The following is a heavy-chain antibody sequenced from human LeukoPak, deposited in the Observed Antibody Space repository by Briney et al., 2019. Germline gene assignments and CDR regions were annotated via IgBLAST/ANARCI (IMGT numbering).Heavy chain of an antibody. CDR3: AKGSGINHYHWIDP. D-gene: IGHD1-14*01. J-gene: IGHJ5*02. CDR1: EFTFSNYA. Sequence: GGALILSCAASEFTFSNYAMNWVRQAPGKGLEWVSGISGGGGSTYYADSVKGRFTISRDNSKNPLYLQMDSLRAEDTALYYCAKGSGINHYHWIDPWGQGTLVTVSS. V-gene: IGHV3-23*01. CDR2: ISGGGGST.